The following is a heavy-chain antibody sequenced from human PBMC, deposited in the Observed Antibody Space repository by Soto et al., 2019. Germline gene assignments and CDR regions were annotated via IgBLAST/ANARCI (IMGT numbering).Heavy chain of an antibody. CDR1: GLTFTTYG. V-gene: IGHV3-7*01. Sequence: EVQLVESGGGLVQPGGSLRLSCEASGLTFTTYGMTWVRQAPGKGLEWVANIKQDGSENYYVDSVKGRFTISRDDAENSLYLQMNNLRAEDTAVYYCTSNRAKFDTWGQGTPVTVTS. D-gene: IGHD1-26*01. J-gene: IGHJ5*02. CDR2: IKQDGSEN. CDR3: TSNRAKFDT.